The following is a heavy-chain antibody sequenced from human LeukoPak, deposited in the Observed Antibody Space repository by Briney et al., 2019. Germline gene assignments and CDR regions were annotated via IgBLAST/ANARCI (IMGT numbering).Heavy chain of an antibody. CDR1: GYTFTSYG. Sequence: ASVTVSCKASGYTFTSYGISWVRQAPGQGLEWMGWISAYNGNTNHAQKLQGRVTMTTDTSTSTAYMELRSLRSDDTAVYYCARASSGENWFDPWGQGTLVTVSS. D-gene: IGHD2-15*01. V-gene: IGHV1-18*01. J-gene: IGHJ5*02. CDR3: ARASSGENWFDP. CDR2: ISAYNGNT.